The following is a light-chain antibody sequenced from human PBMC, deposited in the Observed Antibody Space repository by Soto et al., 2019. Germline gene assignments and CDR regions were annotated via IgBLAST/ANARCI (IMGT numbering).Light chain of an antibody. CDR2: LGS. V-gene: IGKV2-28*01. J-gene: IGKJ5*01. CDR3: LQALQTPIT. CDR1: QSLLSGNGNNY. Sequence: DILTTQSPVSLPVSPGEPASISCRSSQSLLSGNGNNYLDWYLQKAGRSPQLLIYLGSNRASGVPDRFSGSGSGTDFTLKISRVEAEDVGVYYCLQALQTPITFGQGTRLEIK.